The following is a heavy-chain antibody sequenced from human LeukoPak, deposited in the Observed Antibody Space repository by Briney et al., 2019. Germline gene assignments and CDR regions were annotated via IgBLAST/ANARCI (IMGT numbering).Heavy chain of an antibody. CDR3: AREFKQWLAPWGY. Sequence: ASVKVSCKVSGYTFTGYYMHWVRQAPGQGLEWMGWINPNSGGTNYAQKFQGRVTMTRDTSISTAYMELSRLRSDDTAVYYCAREFKQWLAPWGYWGQGTLVTVSS. CDR1: GYTFTGYY. CDR2: INPNSGGT. V-gene: IGHV1-2*02. J-gene: IGHJ4*02. D-gene: IGHD6-19*01.